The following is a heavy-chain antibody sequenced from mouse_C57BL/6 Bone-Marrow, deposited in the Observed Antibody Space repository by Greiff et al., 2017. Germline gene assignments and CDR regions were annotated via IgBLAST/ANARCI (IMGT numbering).Heavy chain of an antibody. D-gene: IGHD1-1*01. CDR3: ASHLLLRIYAMDY. CDR1: GFNIKNTY. CDR2: IDPANGNT. J-gene: IGHJ4*01. V-gene: IGHV14-3*01. Sequence: DVQLQESVAELVRPGASVKLSCTASGFNIKNTYMHWVKQRPEQGLEWIGRIDPANGNTKYAPKFQGKATITADTSSNTAYLQLSSLTSEDTAIYYCASHLLLRIYAMDYWGQGTSVTVSS.